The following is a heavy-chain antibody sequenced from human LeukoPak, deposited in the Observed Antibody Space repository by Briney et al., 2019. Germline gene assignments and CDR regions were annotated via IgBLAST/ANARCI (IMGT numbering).Heavy chain of an antibody. CDR1: GYTITSYG. D-gene: IGHD2-2*02. J-gene: IGHJ2*01. V-gene: IGHV1-3*01. CDR3: ARDPRFQGYCSSTSCYMAPDWYFDL. Sequence: ASVKASCKASGYTITSYGMHWVRQAPGQRLEWMGWINAANGNTKYSQKFQGRVTITRDTSASTAYMELSSLRSEDTAVYYCARDPRFQGYCSSTSCYMAPDWYFDLWGRGTLVTVSS. CDR2: INAANGNT.